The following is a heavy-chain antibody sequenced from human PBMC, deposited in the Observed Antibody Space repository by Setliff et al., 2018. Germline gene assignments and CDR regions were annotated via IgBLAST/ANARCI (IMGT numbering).Heavy chain of an antibody. CDR2: IWHDGTNK. D-gene: IGHD3-16*01. J-gene: IGHJ3*01. Sequence: GGSLRLSCAASGLTLINNGFHWVRQAPGKGLEWVAIIWHDGTNKYYADSVKGRFDISRDSSKNTVYLQMNSLTAEDTAMYYCTTDPSPTFGGVIGAAFDFWGQGTMVTVSS. CDR1: GLTLINNG. V-gene: IGHV3-33*01. CDR3: TTDPSPTFGGVIGAAFDF.